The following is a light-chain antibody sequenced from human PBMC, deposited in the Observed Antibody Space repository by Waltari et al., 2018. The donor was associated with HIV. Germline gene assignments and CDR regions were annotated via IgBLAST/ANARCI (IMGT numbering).Light chain of an antibody. V-gene: IGKV1-39*01. J-gene: IGKJ4*01. Sequence: DIQMTQSPSSLSASVGDRVTIPCRASQSISTYLNWYQQKPGKAPKLLINAASSLQGGVPSRFSGSGSGTDFTLIISSLQPEDFATYYCQQSYSFPPTFGGGSKVEIK. CDR3: QQSYSFPPT. CDR1: QSISTY. CDR2: AAS.